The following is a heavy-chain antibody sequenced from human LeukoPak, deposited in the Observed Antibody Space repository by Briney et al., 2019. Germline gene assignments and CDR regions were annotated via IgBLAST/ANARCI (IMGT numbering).Heavy chain of an antibody. J-gene: IGHJ4*02. CDR1: GFTFSSYW. V-gene: IGHV3-74*01. CDR3: AGTLSGSYYVGDY. CDR2: ISSDGSST. D-gene: IGHD1-26*01. Sequence: GGSLRLSCAASGFTFSSYWMHWVRQAPGKGLVWVSRISSDGSSTSYAASVKGGFTISRDNAKNTLYLQMNSLRAEDTAIYYCAGTLSGSYYVGDYWGQGTLVTVSS.